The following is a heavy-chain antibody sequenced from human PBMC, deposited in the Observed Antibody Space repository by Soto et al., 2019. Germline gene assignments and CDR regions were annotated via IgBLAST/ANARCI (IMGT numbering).Heavy chain of an antibody. CDR2: VYYSGIT. CDR3: AREMFSRTWYPGD. Sequence: QVQLQESGPGLVRPSQSLSLTCTVSGGSISSGDYYWSWIRQHPARGLEWIGYVYYSGITFYNPSLKSRLTISVDTSKNQFYLRLGSVTAADTAVYYCAREMFSRTWYPGDWGQGTLVTVSS. CDR1: GGSISSGDYY. J-gene: IGHJ4*02. V-gene: IGHV4-31*03. D-gene: IGHD6-13*01.